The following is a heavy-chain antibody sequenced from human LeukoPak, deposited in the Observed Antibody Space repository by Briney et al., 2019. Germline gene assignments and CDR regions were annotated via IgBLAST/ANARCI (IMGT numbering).Heavy chain of an antibody. CDR2: TNSDGSSR. J-gene: IGHJ6*03. V-gene: IGHV3-74*01. CDR1: GFTFSGHW. D-gene: IGHD6-19*01. Sequence: GGSLRLSCAVSGFTFSGHWMFWVRQAPGKGLEWVSSTNSDGSSRGYTGSVKGRFTVSRDNSKNTLYLHMNSLRAEDTAVYFCAKGSKAVLFTRDHYMDVWGKGTTVTISS. CDR3: AKGSKAVLFTRDHYMDV.